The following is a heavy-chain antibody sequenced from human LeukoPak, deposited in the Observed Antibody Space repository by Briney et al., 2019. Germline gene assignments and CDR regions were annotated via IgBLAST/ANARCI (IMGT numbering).Heavy chain of an antibody. J-gene: IGHJ4*02. CDR3: ARLVGGSYYFDY. D-gene: IGHD1-26*01. CDR2: FYYSGST. CDR1: GGSISTNSYF. Sequence: SETLSLTCTVSGGSISTNSYFWGWIRQPPGKGLEWIGSFYYSGSTYSSPSLKSRVTISADTSRNRFSLKLTSVPAADTSVYYCARLVGGSYYFDYWGRGTLVTVSS. V-gene: IGHV4-39*01.